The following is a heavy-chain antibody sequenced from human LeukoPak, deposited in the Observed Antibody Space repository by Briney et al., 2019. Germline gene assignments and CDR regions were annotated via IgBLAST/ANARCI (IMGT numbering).Heavy chain of an antibody. J-gene: IGHJ4*02. Sequence: GGSLRLSCAASGFSFSGHWMHWARQLPGKGLVWVSRISPTGSTTSYADSVKGRFTVSRDNAKNTLYLQVNNLRAEDTAVYYCARGPSSNWSGLDFWGQGTLLTVSS. CDR3: ARGPSSNWSGLDF. CDR2: ISPTGSTT. D-gene: IGHD6-13*01. CDR1: GFSFSGHW. V-gene: IGHV3-74*01.